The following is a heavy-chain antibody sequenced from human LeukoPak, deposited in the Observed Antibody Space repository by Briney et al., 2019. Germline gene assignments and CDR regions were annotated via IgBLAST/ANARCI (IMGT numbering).Heavy chain of an antibody. CDR2: NHNTGST. Sequence: SETLSLTCTVSGGSISSFHWSWIRQPPGRGLEWIGFNHNTGSTNYNPSLNSRVTISVDTSKNQFSLKLSSVTAADTAVYYCARHVHCSGGSCYRYGMDVWGQGTTVTLSS. D-gene: IGHD2-15*01. CDR1: GGSISSFH. J-gene: IGHJ6*02. V-gene: IGHV4-59*08. CDR3: ARHVHCSGGSCYRYGMDV.